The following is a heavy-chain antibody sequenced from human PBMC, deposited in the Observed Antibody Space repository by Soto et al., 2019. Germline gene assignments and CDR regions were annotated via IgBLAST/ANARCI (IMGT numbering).Heavy chain of an antibody. CDR3: ARTCSGGTCSFDY. CDR1: GFTFSNAW. V-gene: IGHV3-15*07. CDR2: IKSKTDGGTT. D-gene: IGHD2-15*01. J-gene: IGHJ4*02. Sequence: GGSLRLSFAASGFTFSNAWMNWVRQAPGKGMEWVGRIKSKTDGGTTDYAAPVKGRFTISRDNSENTLYLQMNSLRAEDTAVYYCARTCSGGTCSFDYWGQGT.